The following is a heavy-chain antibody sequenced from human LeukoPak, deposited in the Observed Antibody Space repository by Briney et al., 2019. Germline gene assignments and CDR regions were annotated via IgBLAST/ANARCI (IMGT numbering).Heavy chain of an antibody. Sequence: SVKVSCKASGGTFSSYAISWVRQAPGQGLEWRGGIIPIFGTANYAQKFQGRVTITADESTSTAYMELSSLRSEDTAVYYCARTRERCSSTSCYVNWFDPWGQGTLVTVSS. CDR2: IIPIFGTA. V-gene: IGHV1-69*13. J-gene: IGHJ5*02. D-gene: IGHD2-2*01. CDR3: ARTRERCSSTSCYVNWFDP. CDR1: GGTFSSYA.